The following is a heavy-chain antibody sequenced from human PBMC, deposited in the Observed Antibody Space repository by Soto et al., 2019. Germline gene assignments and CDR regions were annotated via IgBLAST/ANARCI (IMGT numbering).Heavy chain of an antibody. J-gene: IGHJ6*02. D-gene: IGHD2-2*01. CDR3: ARERLVPYGYGMDV. Sequence: QMQLVESGGGVVQPGRSLRLSCAASGFTFRSYGIHWVRQAQGKGLEWVALIWFDGSKKYYVDSVKGRFAVSRDNSKNTLYLQMNSLRVEDTAVYYCARERLVPYGYGMDVWGQGTTVTVSS. CDR2: IWFDGSKK. CDR1: GFTFRSYG. V-gene: IGHV3-33*01.